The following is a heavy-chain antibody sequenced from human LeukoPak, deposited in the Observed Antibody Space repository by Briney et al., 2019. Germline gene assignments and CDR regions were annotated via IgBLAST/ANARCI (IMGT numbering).Heavy chain of an antibody. D-gene: IGHD2-21*02. CDR2: ISSSSSYI. V-gene: IGHV3-21*01. Sequence: GGSLRLSCAASGFTFSSYSMNWVRQAPGKGLEWVSSISSSSSYIYYADSVKGRFTISRDNAKNSLYLQMNSLRAEDTAVYYCARDVVTANYYYGMDVWGQGTTVTVSS. J-gene: IGHJ6*02. CDR3: ARDVVTANYYYGMDV. CDR1: GFTFSSYS.